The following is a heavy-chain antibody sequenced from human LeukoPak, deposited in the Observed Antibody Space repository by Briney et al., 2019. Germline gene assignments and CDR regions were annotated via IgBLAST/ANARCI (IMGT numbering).Heavy chain of an antibody. D-gene: IGHD3-10*02. CDR3: AELGITMIGGV. V-gene: IGHV3-48*03. J-gene: IGHJ6*04. Sequence: GGSLRLSCAASGFTFSSYAMHWVRQAPGKGLEWVSYISSSGSTIYYADSVKGRFAISRDNAKNSLYLQMNSLRAEDTAVYYCAELGITMIGGVWGKGTTVTISS. CDR1: GFTFSSYA. CDR2: ISSSGSTI.